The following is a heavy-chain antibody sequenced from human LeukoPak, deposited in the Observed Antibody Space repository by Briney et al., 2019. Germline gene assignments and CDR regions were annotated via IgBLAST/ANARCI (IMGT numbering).Heavy chain of an antibody. D-gene: IGHD3-22*01. J-gene: IGHJ4*02. V-gene: IGHV1-8*01. CDR3: ARGGGYYDRSAKYFIRPPEY. Sequence: ASVKVSCKASGYTFTSYDINWVRQATGQGLEWMGWMNPNSGNTGYAQKFQGRVTMTRNTSISTAYMGLSSLRSEDTAVYYCARGGGYYDRSAKYFIRPPEYWGQGTLVTVSS. CDR1: GYTFTSYD. CDR2: MNPNSGNT.